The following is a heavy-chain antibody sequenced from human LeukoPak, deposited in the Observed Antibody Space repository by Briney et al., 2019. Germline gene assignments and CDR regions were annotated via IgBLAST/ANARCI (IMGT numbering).Heavy chain of an antibody. D-gene: IGHD6-13*01. CDR2: IWSDSSYI. CDR3: AKIAQYTAATGTGLES. Sequence: PGGSLRLSCAASGFRFSSFGMHWVRQAPGKGLDWVAVIWSDSSYIYYADSVKGRFTISRDNSKNTLYLQMNSLRAEDTAVYYCAKIAQYTAATGTGLESWGQGSLVTVSP. CDR1: GFRFSSFG. J-gene: IGHJ4*02. V-gene: IGHV3-33*06.